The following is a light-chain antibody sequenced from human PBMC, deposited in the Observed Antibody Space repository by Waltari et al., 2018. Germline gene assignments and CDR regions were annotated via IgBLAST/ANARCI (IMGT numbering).Light chain of an antibody. V-gene: IGLV3-19*01. CDR2: GKN. J-gene: IGLJ2*01. CDR3: NSRDSSGNIGV. Sequence: YQQNPGRVPLGVIYGKNNRRSGMQDRCSGSSSGNTASLTITGAQAEDEADYYCNSRDSSGNIGVFGGGTKLTVL.